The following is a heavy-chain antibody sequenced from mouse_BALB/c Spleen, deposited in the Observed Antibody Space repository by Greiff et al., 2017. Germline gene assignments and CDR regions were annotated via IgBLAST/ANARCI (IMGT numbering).Heavy chain of an antibody. Sequence: QVQLQQPGAELVKPGASVKLSCKASGYTFTSYWMHWVKQRPGQGLEWLGEINPSNGRTNYNEKFKSKATLTVDKSSSTAYMQLSSLTSEDSAVYYCARPPLLAFDYGGQGTTLTVSS. CDR1: GYTFTSYW. V-gene: IGHV1S81*02. CDR2: INPSNGRT. CDR3: ARPPLLAFDY. D-gene: IGHD2-1*01. J-gene: IGHJ2*01.